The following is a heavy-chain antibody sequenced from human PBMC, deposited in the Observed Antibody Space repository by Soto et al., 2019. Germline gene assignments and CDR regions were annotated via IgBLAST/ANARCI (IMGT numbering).Heavy chain of an antibody. D-gene: IGHD5-18*01. CDR3: AARGYSLAFMDV. J-gene: IGHJ6*02. Sequence: ASVKVSCKASGFTFTSSAVQWVRQARGQRLEWIGWIVVGSGNTNYAQKFQERVTITRDMSTSTAYMELSSLRSEDTAVYYCAARGYSLAFMDVWGQGTTVTVSS. V-gene: IGHV1-58*01. CDR2: IVVGSGNT. CDR1: GFTFTSSA.